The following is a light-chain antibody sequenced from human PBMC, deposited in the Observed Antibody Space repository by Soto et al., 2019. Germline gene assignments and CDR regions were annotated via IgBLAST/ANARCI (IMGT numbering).Light chain of an antibody. V-gene: IGLV3-21*02. Sequence: SYELTQPPSVSVAPGQTATITCGGDNIGSKSVHWNQQRPGQAPMVVVYDNSDRPSGIPERFSGSNSGNTATLTISRAEAGDEADYFCQVWETSGDPVLFGGGTKVTVL. CDR2: DNS. CDR1: NIGSKS. J-gene: IGLJ2*01. CDR3: QVWETSGDPVL.